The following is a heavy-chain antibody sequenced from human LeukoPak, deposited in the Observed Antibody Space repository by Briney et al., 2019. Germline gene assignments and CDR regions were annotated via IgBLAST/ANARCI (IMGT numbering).Heavy chain of an antibody. Sequence: GGSLRLSCAASEFTVSNYYMSWVRQAPGKGLEWVSVIYSGGSTYYADSVKGRFTISRDNSKNTLYLQMNSLRAEDTAVYYCARGTDYFDYWGQGTLVTVSS. CDR2: IYSGGST. CDR3: ARGTDYFDY. J-gene: IGHJ4*02. CDR1: EFTVSNYY. V-gene: IGHV3-53*01.